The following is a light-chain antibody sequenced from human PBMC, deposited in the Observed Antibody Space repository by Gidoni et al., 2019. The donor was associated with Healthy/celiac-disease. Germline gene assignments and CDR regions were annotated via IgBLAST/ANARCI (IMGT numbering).Light chain of an antibody. J-gene: IGKJ4*01. CDR2: DAS. CDR3: QQRSNWQGLT. V-gene: IGKV3-11*01. Sequence: EIVLPQSPATLSLSPGERATLSCRASQSVSSDLAWYQQKPGQAPRLLIYDASNRATGIPARFSGSGSGTDFTLTISRLEPEDFAVYYCQQRSNWQGLTFGGGTKVEIK. CDR1: QSVSSD.